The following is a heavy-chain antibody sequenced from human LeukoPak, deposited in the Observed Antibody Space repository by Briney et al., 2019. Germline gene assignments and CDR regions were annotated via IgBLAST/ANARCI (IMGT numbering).Heavy chain of an antibody. J-gene: IGHJ3*01. V-gene: IGHV4-30-2*01. D-gene: IGHD4-17*01. Sequence: SETLSLTCAVSGGSLNSSPYSWTWIRQPPGKGPEWIGYIFHSGNTYYNPSLRSRVTMSIDRSNNRFSLNLTSVTPADTAVYYCARSSVAFDVWGQGSMVTVSS. CDR3: ARSSVAFDV. CDR2: IFHSGNT. CDR1: GGSLNSSPYS.